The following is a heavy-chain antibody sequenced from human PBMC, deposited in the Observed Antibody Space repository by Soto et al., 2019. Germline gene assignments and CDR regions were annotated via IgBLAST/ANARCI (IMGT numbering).Heavy chain of an antibody. Sequence: SETLSLTCTVSGVSVSSYYWSWIRQPPGKGLEWIGCLSHSGTTSYNPSLNSRVTVSLDTSKNQFSLRLSSVTAADTAVYYCARALGDYFDYWGKGSLVTVSS. CDR3: ARALGDYFDY. D-gene: IGHD3-16*01. V-gene: IGHV4-59*02. CDR1: GVSVSSYY. J-gene: IGHJ4*01. CDR2: LSHSGTT.